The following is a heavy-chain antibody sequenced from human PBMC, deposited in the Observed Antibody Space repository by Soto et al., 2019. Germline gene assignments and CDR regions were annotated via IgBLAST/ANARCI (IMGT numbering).Heavy chain of an antibody. CDR1: GLIFNHHW. D-gene: IGHD1-26*01. V-gene: IGHV3-7*01. CDR2: IKPDGSKT. CDR3: ARDGVGTTTSFGYLDY. Sequence: GGSLRLSCAASGLIFNHHWMIWVRQAPGKGLEWVANIKPDGSKTYYVDSVKGRFTISRDNPKNTLYLQMNSLRAEDTAIYYCARDGVGTTTSFGYLDYRALRTLVTVAS. J-gene: IGHJ4*02.